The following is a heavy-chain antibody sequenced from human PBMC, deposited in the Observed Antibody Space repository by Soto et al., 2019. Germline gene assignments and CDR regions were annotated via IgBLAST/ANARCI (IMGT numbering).Heavy chain of an antibody. CDR3: ARGWDCISTSCPNYGMDV. V-gene: IGHV4-61*01. CDR1: GGSVSSGSYY. J-gene: IGHJ6*02. CDR2: IYYSGST. D-gene: IGHD2-2*01. Sequence: SETLSLTCTVSGGSVSSGSYYWSWIRQPPGKGLEWIGYIYYSGSTNYNPSLKSRVTISVDTSKNQFSLKLSSVTAADTAVYYCARGWDCISTSCPNYGMDVWGQGTTVTVSS.